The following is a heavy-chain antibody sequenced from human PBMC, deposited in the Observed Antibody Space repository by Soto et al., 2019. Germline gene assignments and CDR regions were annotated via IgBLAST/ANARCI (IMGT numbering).Heavy chain of an antibody. D-gene: IGHD6-19*01. Sequence: PSVKVSCKASGYTFTGYYMHWVRQAPGQGLEWMGWINPNSGGTNYAQKFQGRVTMTRDTSISTAYMELSRLRSDDTAVYYCAREFEWLVRGTYYYYGMDVWGQRTTVTFSS. CDR3: AREFEWLVRGTYYYYGMDV. J-gene: IGHJ6*02. CDR2: INPNSGGT. V-gene: IGHV1-2*02. CDR1: GYTFTGYY.